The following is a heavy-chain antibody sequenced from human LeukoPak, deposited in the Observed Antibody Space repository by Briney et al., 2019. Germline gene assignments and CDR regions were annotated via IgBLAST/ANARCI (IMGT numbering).Heavy chain of an antibody. CDR1: RGSCSGYY. CDR2: INHGGST. J-gene: IGHJ5*02. V-gene: IGHV4-34*01. Sequence: HPSESLSLTCAVDRGSCSGYYWRWIRQHPGKGLEWIGEINHGGSTNYNPSLKSRVTISVDTSKNQFSLKLSSVTAADTAVYYCARVPCGRGWFDPWGQGTLVTVSS. CDR3: ARVPCGRGWFDP.